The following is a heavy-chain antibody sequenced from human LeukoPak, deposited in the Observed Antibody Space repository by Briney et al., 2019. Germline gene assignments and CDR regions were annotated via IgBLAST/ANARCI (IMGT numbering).Heavy chain of an antibody. CDR3: ARVKQQLVQFDY. D-gene: IGHD6-13*01. Sequence: LRLSCAASGFTFSDYYMSWIRQAPGKGLEWIGYIYYSGGTYYNPSLKSRVTISVDTSKNQFSLKLSSVTAADTAMYYCARVKQQLVQFDYWGQGTLVTVSS. V-gene: IGHV4-31*02. J-gene: IGHJ4*02. CDR1: GFTFSDYY. CDR2: IYYSGGT.